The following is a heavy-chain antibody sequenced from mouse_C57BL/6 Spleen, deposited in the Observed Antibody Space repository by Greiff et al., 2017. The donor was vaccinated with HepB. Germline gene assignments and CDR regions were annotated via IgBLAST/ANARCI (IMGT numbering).Heavy chain of an antibody. CDR1: GYTFTSYW. D-gene: IGHD1-1*01. Sequence: QVQLQQPGAELVRPGSSVKLSCKASGYTFTSYWMHWVKQRPIQGLEWIGNIDPSDSETHYNQKFKDKATLTVDKSSSTAYMQLSSLTSEDSAVYYCASDGDNYYGSSYDYAMDYWGQGTSVTVSS. V-gene: IGHV1-52*01. J-gene: IGHJ4*01. CDR2: IDPSDSET. CDR3: ASDGDNYYGSSYDYAMDY.